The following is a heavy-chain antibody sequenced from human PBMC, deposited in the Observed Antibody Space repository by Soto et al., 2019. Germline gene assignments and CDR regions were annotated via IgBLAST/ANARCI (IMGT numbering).Heavy chain of an antibody. CDR2: MNPNSGNT. V-gene: IGHV1-8*01. CDR1: GYTFTSYD. D-gene: IGHD2-2*01. CDR3: ARTRSVPAARRIAFDY. J-gene: IGHJ4*02. Sequence: QVQLVQSGAEVKKPGASVKVSCKASGYTFTSYDINWVRQATGQGLEWMGWMNPNSGNTGYAQKFQGRVTMTRNTPISTAYRELSSLSSEDTAVYYCARTRSVPAARRIAFDYWGQGTLVTVSS.